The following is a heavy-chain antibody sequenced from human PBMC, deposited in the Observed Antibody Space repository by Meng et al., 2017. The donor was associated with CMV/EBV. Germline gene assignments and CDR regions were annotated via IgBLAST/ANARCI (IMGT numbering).Heavy chain of an antibody. CDR1: FPFCTYG. D-gene: IGHD1-26*01. J-gene: IGHJ4*02. CDR2: IWYDGSNK. Sequence: FPFCTYGITRVRPATGKGLEWVTVIWYDGSNKSYADSVKGRFTISRDNSKNTLYLQMNSLRAEDTAVYYCAKEYPIVGATPLDYWGQGTLVTVSS. V-gene: IGHV3-33*06. CDR3: AKEYPIVGATPLDY.